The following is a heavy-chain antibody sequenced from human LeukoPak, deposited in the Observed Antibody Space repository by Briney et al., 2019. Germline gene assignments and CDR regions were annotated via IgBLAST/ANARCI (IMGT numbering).Heavy chain of an antibody. D-gene: IGHD1-14*01. CDR2: ISSSGSTI. CDR3: ARLHRGEPYYYYYYGMDV. J-gene: IGHJ6*02. CDR1: GFTFSDYS. Sequence: ESGGGLVNPGGSLRLSCAASGFTFSDYSMSWIRQAPGKGLEWVSYISSSGSTIYYADSVKGRFTISRDNAKNSLYLQMNSLRAEDTAVYYCARLHRGEPYYYYYYGMDVWGQGTTVTVSS. V-gene: IGHV3-11*01.